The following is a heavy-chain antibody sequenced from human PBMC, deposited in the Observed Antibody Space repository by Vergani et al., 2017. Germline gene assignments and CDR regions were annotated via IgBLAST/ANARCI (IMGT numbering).Heavy chain of an antibody. V-gene: IGHV3-30*02. CDR1: GFTLSSHD. J-gene: IGHJ4*02. CDR3: AKHFRGWSIDY. CDR2: IQFDGSNQ. Sequence: QVQLVESGGGVVQRGGSLRLSCATSGFTLSSHDMQWIRQGPGKGLEFVAFIQFDGSNQYYADSVKGRFTLSRDFSKNTLYLQRNSLRTEYTATYYCAKHFRGWSIDYWGQGTQVIVSS. D-gene: IGHD3-3*01.